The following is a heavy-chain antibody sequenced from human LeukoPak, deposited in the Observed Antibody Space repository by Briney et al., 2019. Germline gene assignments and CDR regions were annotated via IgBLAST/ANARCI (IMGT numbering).Heavy chain of an antibody. CDR1: GYTFTSYG. J-gene: IGHJ4*02. V-gene: IGHV1-18*01. CDR3: ASVRYDFWSGYYQYYSDY. Sequence: ASVKVSCKASGYTFTSYGISWVRQAPGQGLEWMGWISAYNGNTNYAQKLQGRVIMTTDTSTSTAYMELRSLRSDDTAVYYCASVRYDFWSGYYQYYSDYWGQGTLVTVSS. D-gene: IGHD3-3*01. CDR2: ISAYNGNT.